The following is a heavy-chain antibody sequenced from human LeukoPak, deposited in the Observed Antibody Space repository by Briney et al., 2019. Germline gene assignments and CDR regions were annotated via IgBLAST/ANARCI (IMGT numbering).Heavy chain of an antibody. V-gene: IGHV3-33*08. D-gene: IGHD3-9*01. J-gene: IGHJ4*02. CDR2: IWSDASNT. CDR3: ARTYNIRYFDT. CDR1: GFTVSSNY. Sequence: PGGSLRLSCAASGFTVSSNYMNWVRQAPGKGLEWVAVIWSDASNTYYVDSEKGRFTISRDNSKNTLYLQMNSLRAEDTAVYYCARTYNIRYFDTWGQGTLVTVAS.